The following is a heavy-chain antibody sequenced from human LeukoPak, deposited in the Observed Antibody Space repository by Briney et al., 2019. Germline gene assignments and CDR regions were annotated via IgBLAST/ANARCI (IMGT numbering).Heavy chain of an antibody. CDR3: AREQWELPCD. CDR1: GFTFSSYA. V-gene: IGHV3-30*02. CDR2: IRYDGTNK. J-gene: IGHJ4*02. D-gene: IGHD1-26*01. Sequence: GGSLRLSCAVSGFTFSSYAMHWVRQTPGKGLEWVAFIRYDGTNKYYADSVKGRFTISRDNSKNTLYLQMNSLRAEDTAVYYCAREQWELPCDWGQGTLVTVSS.